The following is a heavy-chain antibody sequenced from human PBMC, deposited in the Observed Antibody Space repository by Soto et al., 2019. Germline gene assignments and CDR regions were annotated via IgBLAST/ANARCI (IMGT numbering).Heavy chain of an antibody. CDR2: IFYSGIT. V-gene: IGHV4-59*01. Sequence: PSETLSLTCTVSGGSINTNYWSWVRQPPGGGLEWIGYIFYSGITNYNPSLRSRVTISLGRSKNQFSLNLKSVTAADTAVHYCAIGHSGYEHLWLDPWGQGTLVTVYS. CDR1: GGSINTNY. J-gene: IGHJ5*02. CDR3: AIGHSGYEHLWLDP. D-gene: IGHD5-12*01.